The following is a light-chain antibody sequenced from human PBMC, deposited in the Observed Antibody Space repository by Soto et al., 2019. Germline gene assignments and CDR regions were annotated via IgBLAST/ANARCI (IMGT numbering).Light chain of an antibody. V-gene: IGKV2D-29*02. CDR1: HSLLHITGETF. Sequence: DVVMTQTPLSLSVAPGQPASISCKSGHSLLHITGETFLFWYLQKPGQSPQLLIYEVSTRVSGVPDRFSGSGSGTDFTLEISRVETDDVGIYYCMQSTQLPPTFGQGTRLEI. CDR2: EVS. J-gene: IGKJ5*01. CDR3: MQSTQLPPT.